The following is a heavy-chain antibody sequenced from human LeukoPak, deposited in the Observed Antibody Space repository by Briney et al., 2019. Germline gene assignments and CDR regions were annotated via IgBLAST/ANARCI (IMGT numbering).Heavy chain of an antibody. CDR1: GGSISSYY. J-gene: IGHJ4*02. Sequence: SETLSLTCTVSGGSISSYYWSWIRQPPGKGLEWIGYIHYSENTNYNPSLKSRVTISVDTSKNQFSLKVNSVTAADTAVYYCARRASGVLYFDYRGQGTLVTVSS. V-gene: IGHV4-59*08. D-gene: IGHD7-27*01. CDR2: IHYSENT. CDR3: ARRASGVLYFDY.